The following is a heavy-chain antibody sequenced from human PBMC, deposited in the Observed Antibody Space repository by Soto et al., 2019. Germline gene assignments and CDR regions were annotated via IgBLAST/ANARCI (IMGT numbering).Heavy chain of an antibody. CDR2: ISSSGDGT. V-gene: IGHV3-23*01. Sequence: GGSLRLSCAASGFTFNSYAMTWVRQAPGKGLEWVSIISSSGDGTYYVDSVKGRFTISRDNSRNTLNLQMNSLRHEDTAVYYCARPYSSGFSYYGMDVWGQGTTVTVSS. D-gene: IGHD3-22*01. J-gene: IGHJ6*02. CDR1: GFTFNSYA. CDR3: ARPYSSGFSYYGMDV.